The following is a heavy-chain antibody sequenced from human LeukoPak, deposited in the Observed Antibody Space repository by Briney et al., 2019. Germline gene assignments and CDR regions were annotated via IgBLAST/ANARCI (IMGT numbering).Heavy chain of an antibody. CDR1: GFTFSNYW. D-gene: IGHD1-26*01. Sequence: GGSLRLSCAGSGFTFSNYWMSWVREVPGKGLEWVANIKEDGSEKYSVDSMKGRFTIFRDNAKSSLYLQMNSLRAEDTAIYYCARDRHSGHFDWGQGTLVTVSS. J-gene: IGHJ4*02. CDR2: IKEDGSEK. CDR3: ARDRHSGHFD. V-gene: IGHV3-7*01.